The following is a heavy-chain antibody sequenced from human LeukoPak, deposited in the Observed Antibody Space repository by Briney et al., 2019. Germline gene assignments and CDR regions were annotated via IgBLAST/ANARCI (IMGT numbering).Heavy chain of an antibody. CDR2: IKQDGSEK. V-gene: IGHV3-7*01. D-gene: IGHD5-18*01. CDR1: GFTFASHW. Sequence: PGGSLRLSCAVSGFTFASHWMTWVRQAPGKGLEWVATIKQDGSEKYYGDSVKGRFTISRDNAKSSLYLQMSSLRAEDTAVYYCARVGRVTQYADDYWGRGTLVTVSS. CDR3: ARVGRVTQYADDY. J-gene: IGHJ4*02.